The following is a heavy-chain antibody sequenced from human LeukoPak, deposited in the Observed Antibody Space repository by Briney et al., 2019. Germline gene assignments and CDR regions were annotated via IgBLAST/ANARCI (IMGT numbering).Heavy chain of an antibody. V-gene: IGHV1-2*02. D-gene: IGHD3-3*01. J-gene: IGHJ6*02. CDR2: ISPNSGGT. CDR3: ARVRYRYDFWSGRGRYYYGMDV. Sequence: ASVKVSCKASGYTFTGYYMHWVRQAPGQGLEWMGWISPNSGGTNYAQKFQGRVTMTRDTSISTAYMELSRLRSDDTAVYYCARVRYRYDFWSGRGRYYYGMDVWGQGTTVTVSS. CDR1: GYTFTGYY.